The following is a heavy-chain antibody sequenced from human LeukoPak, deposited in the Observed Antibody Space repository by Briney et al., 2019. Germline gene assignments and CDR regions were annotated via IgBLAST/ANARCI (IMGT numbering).Heavy chain of an antibody. J-gene: IGHJ4*02. CDR3: AKDLDY. V-gene: IGHV3-33*06. CDR1: GFTFSSYG. Sequence: PGGSLRLSCAASGFTFSSYGMHGGRQAPAKGVEWVAVIWYDGSNKYYADSVKGRFTISRDNSKNTLYLQMNRLRAEDTAVYYCAKDLDYWGQGTLDTVSS. CDR2: IWYDGSNK.